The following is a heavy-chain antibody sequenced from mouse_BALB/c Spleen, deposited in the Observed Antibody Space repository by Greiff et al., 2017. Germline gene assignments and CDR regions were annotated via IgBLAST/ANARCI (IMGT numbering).Heavy chain of an antibody. CDR1: GFNIKDTY. CDR3: ARIVPYYAMDY. Sequence: EVQGVESGAELVKPGASVKLSCTASGFNIKDTYMHWVKQRPEQGLEWIGRIDPANGNTKYDPKFQGKATITADTSSNTAYLQLSSLTSEDTAVYYCARIVPYYAMDYWGQGTSGTVSS. J-gene: IGHJ4*01. CDR2: IDPANGNT. V-gene: IGHV14-3*02. D-gene: IGHD2-12*01.